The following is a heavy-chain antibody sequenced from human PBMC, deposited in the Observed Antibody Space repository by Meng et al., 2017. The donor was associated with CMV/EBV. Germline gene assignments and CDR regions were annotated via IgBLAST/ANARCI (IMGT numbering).Heavy chain of an antibody. D-gene: IGHD2-21*01. V-gene: IGHV3-30*02. CDR3: ARVAFLPPYCGGDCSAHYYFDY. J-gene: IGHJ4*02. Sequence: GESLKISCAASGFTFSSYGMHWVRQAPGKGLEWVAFIRYDGSNKYYADSVKGRFTISRDNAKNSLYLQMNSLRAEDTAVYYCARVAFLPPYCGGDCSAHYYFDYWGQGTLVTV. CDR2: IRYDGSNK. CDR1: GFTFSSYG.